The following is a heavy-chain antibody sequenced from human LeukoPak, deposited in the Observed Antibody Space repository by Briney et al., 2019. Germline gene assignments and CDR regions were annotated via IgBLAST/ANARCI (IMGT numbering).Heavy chain of an antibody. J-gene: IGHJ5*02. D-gene: IGHD6-19*01. CDR1: GDSISSYY. V-gene: IGHV4-59*13. CDR3: ARDWGYSSGWYGGWFDP. Sequence: SETLSLTCTVSGDSISSYYWSWIRQPPGKGLEWIAYVYRSGSTNYNPSLKSRVTISVDTSRNQVSLKLSSVTAADTAVYYCARDWGYSSGWYGGWFDPWGQGTLVTVSS. CDR2: VYRSGST.